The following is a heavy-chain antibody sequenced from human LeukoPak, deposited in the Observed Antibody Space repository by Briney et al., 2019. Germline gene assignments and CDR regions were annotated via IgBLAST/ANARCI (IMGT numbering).Heavy chain of an antibody. Sequence: GASVKVSCKASGGTFSSYAISWVRQAPGQGLEWMGGIIPIFGTANYAQKFQGRVTITADESTSTAYMELSSLRSEDTAVYYCARDNGEPPAAFDIWGQGTMVTVSS. J-gene: IGHJ3*02. CDR3: ARDNGEPPAAFDI. V-gene: IGHV1-69*13. D-gene: IGHD1-14*01. CDR2: IIPIFGTA. CDR1: GGTFSSYA.